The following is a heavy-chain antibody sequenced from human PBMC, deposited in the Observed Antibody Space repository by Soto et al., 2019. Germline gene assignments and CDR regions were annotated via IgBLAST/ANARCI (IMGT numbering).Heavy chain of an antibody. CDR3: AKGRGWSSGWYGSYYYYYMDV. CDR1: RGSISSSSYY. CDR2: IYYSGST. J-gene: IGHJ6*03. Sequence: SETLSLTCTVSRGSISSSSYYWSWIRQPPGKGLEWIGYIYYSGSTNYNPSLKGRFTISRDNAKNSLYLQMNSLRAEDTALYYCAKGRGWSSGWYGSYYYYYMDVWGKGTTVTVSS. V-gene: IGHV4-61*03. D-gene: IGHD6-19*01.